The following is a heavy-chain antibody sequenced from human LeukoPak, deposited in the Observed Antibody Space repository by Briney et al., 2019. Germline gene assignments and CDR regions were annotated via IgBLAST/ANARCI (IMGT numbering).Heavy chain of an antibody. CDR2: IYSGGST. Sequence: GGSLRLSCAASGFSVSNNFMSWVRQAPGKGLEWVSLIYSGGSTYYADSVKGRFTISRDNSKNTLYLQMNSLRAEDTAVYYCARGRYFDYWGQGTLVTVSS. J-gene: IGHJ4*02. CDR3: ARGRYFDY. CDR1: GFSVSNNF. V-gene: IGHV3-53*01.